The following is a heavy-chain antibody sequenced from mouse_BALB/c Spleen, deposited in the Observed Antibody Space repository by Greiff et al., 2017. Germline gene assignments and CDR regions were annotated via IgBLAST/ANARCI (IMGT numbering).Heavy chain of an antibody. CDR3: ARKSYYDYVFDY. J-gene: IGHJ2*01. Sequence: EVKVVESGGGLVQPGGSRKLSCAASGFTFSSFGMHWVRQAPEKGLEWVAYISSGSSTIYYADTVKGRFTISRDNPKNTLFLQMSSLKSEDTAMYYCARKSYYDYVFDYWGQGTTLTVSS. D-gene: IGHD2-4*01. CDR1: GFTFSSFG. V-gene: IGHV5-17*02. CDR2: ISSGSSTI.